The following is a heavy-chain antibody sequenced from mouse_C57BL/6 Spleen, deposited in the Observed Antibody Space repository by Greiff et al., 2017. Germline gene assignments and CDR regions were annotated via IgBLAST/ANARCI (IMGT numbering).Heavy chain of an antibody. D-gene: IGHD2-4*01. J-gene: IGHJ1*03. CDR1: GYTFTDYY. CDR2: INPNNGGT. Sequence: EVQLQQSGPELVKPGASVKISCKASGYTFTDYYMNWVKQSHGKSLEWIGDINPNNGGTSYNQKFKGKATLTVDNSSSTAYMELRSLTSEDSAVYYCARSCDYSYWYFDVWGTGTTVTVSS. V-gene: IGHV1-26*01. CDR3: ARSCDYSYWYFDV.